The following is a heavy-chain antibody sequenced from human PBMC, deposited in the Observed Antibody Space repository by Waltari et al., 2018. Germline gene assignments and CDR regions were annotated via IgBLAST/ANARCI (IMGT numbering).Heavy chain of an antibody. J-gene: IGHJ4*02. CDR1: GFTFGDYA. CDR2: IKQDGSEK. CDR3: ATHQRFGVVTYPGY. Sequence: EVQLVDSGGGLVQPGQSLPRSRTTSGFTFGDYAVTWFTRPPGKGLEWVGNIKQDGSEKNYVYYVKRRFTITRDNAKNSLYLQMNSLRAEETAVYYCATHQRFGVVTYPGYWGQGTLVTVSS. D-gene: IGHD3-3*01. V-gene: IGHV3-7*01.